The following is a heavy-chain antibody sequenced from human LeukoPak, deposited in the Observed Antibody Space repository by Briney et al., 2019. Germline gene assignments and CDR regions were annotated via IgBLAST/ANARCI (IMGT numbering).Heavy chain of an antibody. CDR3: ARDETYYYYMDV. CDR2: ITSSSSYI. CDR1: GFTFSSYA. V-gene: IGHV3-21*01. J-gene: IGHJ6*03. Sequence: PGGSLRLSCAASGFTFSSYAMSWVRQAPGKGLEWVSSITSSSSYIYYADSVKGRFTVSRDNAKNSLSLQMSSLRAEDTAVYYCARDETYYYYMDVWGKGTTVTVSS.